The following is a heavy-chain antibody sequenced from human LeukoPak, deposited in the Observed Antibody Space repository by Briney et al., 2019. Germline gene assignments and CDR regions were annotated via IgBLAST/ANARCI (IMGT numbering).Heavy chain of an antibody. Sequence: GGSLRLSCAASGFTYSYYWMSWVRQTPGKGLEWVGNIKPDGSEKDYVDSVKGRFTISRDNAKNSLYLQMDSLRAEDTAVYYCARGDMWAFDIWGQGTMVTVSS. D-gene: IGHD2-15*01. J-gene: IGHJ3*02. CDR1: GFTYSYYW. CDR3: ARGDMWAFDI. CDR2: IKPDGSEK. V-gene: IGHV3-7*01.